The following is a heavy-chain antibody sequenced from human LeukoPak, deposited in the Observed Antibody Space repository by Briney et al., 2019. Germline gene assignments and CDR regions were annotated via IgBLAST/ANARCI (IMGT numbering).Heavy chain of an antibody. V-gene: IGHV4-39*07. CDR1: GGSISSSSYY. D-gene: IGHD1-1*01. CDR3: LGQLPADLDA. J-gene: IGHJ4*02. CDR2: MYYNGST. Sequence: PSETLSLTCSVSGGSISSSSYYLAWIRQPPGKGLEWIGTMYYNGSTYYNPSLKSRVSISVDTSKNQFSLHLQSVTAADTAVYSCLGQLPADLDAWGQGMLVTVSS.